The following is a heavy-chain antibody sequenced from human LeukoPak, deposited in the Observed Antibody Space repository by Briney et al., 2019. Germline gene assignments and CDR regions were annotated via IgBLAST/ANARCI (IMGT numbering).Heavy chain of an antibody. CDR3: AKSNYYDSSGFDY. J-gene: IGHJ4*02. D-gene: IGHD3-22*01. V-gene: IGHV3-48*01. Sequence: PGGSLRPSCAASGFTFSSYSMNWVRQAPGKGLEWVSYISSSSSTIYYADSVKGRFTISRDNAKNSLYLQMNSLRAEDTAVYYCAKSNYYDSSGFDYWGQGTLVTVSS. CDR2: ISSSSSTI. CDR1: GFTFSSYS.